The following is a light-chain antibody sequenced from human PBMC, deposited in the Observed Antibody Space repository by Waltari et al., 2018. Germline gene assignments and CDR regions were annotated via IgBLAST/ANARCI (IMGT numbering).Light chain of an antibody. J-gene: IGLJ2*01. CDR1: SSNLGNNA. Sequence: QSVLTQSPSLSEAPSQRVTISFSGSSSNLGNNAVSWYQPLPGTAPKPLIYYDDVLPSGVSDRFSGSKSGTSASLAINGLQSEDEADYYCAAWDDSLNGVVFGGGTKLTVL. CDR2: YDD. CDR3: AAWDDSLNGVV. V-gene: IGLV1-36*01.